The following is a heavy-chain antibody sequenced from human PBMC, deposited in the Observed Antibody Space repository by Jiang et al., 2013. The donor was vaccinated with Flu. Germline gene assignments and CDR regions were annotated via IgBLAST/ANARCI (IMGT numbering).Heavy chain of an antibody. CDR2: MNPNSGNT. J-gene: IGHJ6*02. V-gene: IGHV1-8*02. CDR3: AXGGRYSSSWFWNPAYYYYGMDV. Sequence: YTFTSYDINWVRQATGQGLEWMGWMNPNSGNTGYAQKFQGRVTMTREHLRKLQPYMELSSLRSEDTAVYYCAXGGRYSSSWFWNPAYYYYGMDVWGQGTTVTVSS. D-gene: IGHD6-13*01. CDR1: YTFTSYD.